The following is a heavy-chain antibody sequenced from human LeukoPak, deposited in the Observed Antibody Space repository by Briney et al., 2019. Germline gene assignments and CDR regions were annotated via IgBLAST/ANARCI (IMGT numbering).Heavy chain of an antibody. D-gene: IGHD3-22*01. V-gene: IGHV4-34*01. CDR1: GGSFSGYY. Sequence: SETLSLTCAVYGGSFSGYYWSWIRQPPGKGLEWIGEINRSGSTNYNPSLKSRVTISVDTSKNQFSLKLSSVTAADTAVYYCARVWSSGYFWFDPWGQGTLLTVSS. CDR2: INRSGST. J-gene: IGHJ5*02. CDR3: ARVWSSGYFWFDP.